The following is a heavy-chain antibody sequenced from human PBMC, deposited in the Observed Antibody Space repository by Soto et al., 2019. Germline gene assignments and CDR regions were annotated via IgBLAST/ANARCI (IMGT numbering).Heavy chain of an antibody. Sequence: GSLRLSCAASGFTFRSYAMSWVRQAPGKGLEWVSAISGSGGSTYYADSVKGRFTISRDNSKNTLYLQMNSLRAEDTAVYYCAKGIVYYYDSSGYFAYWGQGTLVTVSS. D-gene: IGHD3-22*01. V-gene: IGHV3-23*01. CDR2: ISGSGGST. CDR3: AKGIVYYYDSSGYFAY. J-gene: IGHJ4*02. CDR1: GFTFRSYA.